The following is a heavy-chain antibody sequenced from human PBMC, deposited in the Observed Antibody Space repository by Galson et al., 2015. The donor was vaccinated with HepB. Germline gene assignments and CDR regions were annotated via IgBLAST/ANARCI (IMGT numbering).Heavy chain of an antibody. CDR2: TRNKANSYTT. V-gene: IGHV3-72*01. CDR3: ARSKRLGRATRAFDI. CDR1: GFTFSDHY. J-gene: IGHJ3*02. Sequence: SLRLSCAASGFTFSDHYMDWVRQAPGKGLEWVGRTRNKANSYTTEYAASVKGRFTISRDDSKNSLYLQMNSLKTEDTAVYYCARSKRLGRATRAFDIWGQGTMVTVSS. D-gene: IGHD1-26*01.